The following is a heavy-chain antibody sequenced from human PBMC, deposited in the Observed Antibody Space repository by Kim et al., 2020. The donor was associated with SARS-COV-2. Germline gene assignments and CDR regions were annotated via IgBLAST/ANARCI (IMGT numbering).Heavy chain of an antibody. V-gene: IGHV1-18*04. CDR3: ARDSRRPIQLWDLGMDV. CDR1: GYTFTSYG. Sequence: ASVKVSCKASGYTFTSYGISWVRQAPGQGLEWMGWISAYNGNTNYAQKLQGRVTMTTDTSTSTAYMELRSLRSDDTAVYYCARDSRRPIQLWDLGMDVWGQGTTVTVSS. J-gene: IGHJ6*02. CDR2: ISAYNGNT. D-gene: IGHD5-18*01.